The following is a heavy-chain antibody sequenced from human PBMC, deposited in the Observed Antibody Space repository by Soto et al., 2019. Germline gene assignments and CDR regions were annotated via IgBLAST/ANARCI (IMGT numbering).Heavy chain of an antibody. CDR1: GFTFNTFG. Sequence: GGSLRLSCAASGFTFNTFGMHWVRQAPGKGLEWVAVISYDGSDKYYSDSVRGRFTISRGNSMNTLYLQMNSLRTEDTAVYYCAKSPNFYCSSYHCYKYYFDYWGQGTLVTVSS. CDR3: AKSPNFYCSSYHCYKYYFDY. V-gene: IGHV3-30*18. CDR2: ISYDGSDK. D-gene: IGHD2-2*01. J-gene: IGHJ4*02.